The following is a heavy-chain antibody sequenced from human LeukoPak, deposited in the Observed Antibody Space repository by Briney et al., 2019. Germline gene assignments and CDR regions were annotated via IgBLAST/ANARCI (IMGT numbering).Heavy chain of an antibody. J-gene: IGHJ4*02. V-gene: IGHV3-21*01. CDR2: ISSSSSYI. CDR3: ARDHYYDSSGLGY. CDR1: GFTFSSYI. Sequence: GGSLRLSCAASGFTFSSYIMNWVRQAPGKGLEWVSSISSSSSYIYYADSVKGRFTISRDNAKNSLYLQMNSLRAEDTAVYYCARDHYYDSSGLGYWGQGALVTVSS. D-gene: IGHD3-22*01.